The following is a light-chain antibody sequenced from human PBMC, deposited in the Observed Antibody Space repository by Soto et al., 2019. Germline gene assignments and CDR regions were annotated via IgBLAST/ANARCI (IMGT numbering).Light chain of an antibody. V-gene: IGKV3-15*01. CDR3: QQYNSWPIT. CDR2: RAS. Sequence: EVLMTQSPDTLYVSPGERVTLSCRASQSVSDNLAWYQQKRGQGPRLLVYRASTRTLGIPARFSGSESGTEFTLTISSLQSEDFAVYYCQQYNSWPITFGQGTRLEIK. CDR1: QSVSDN. J-gene: IGKJ5*01.